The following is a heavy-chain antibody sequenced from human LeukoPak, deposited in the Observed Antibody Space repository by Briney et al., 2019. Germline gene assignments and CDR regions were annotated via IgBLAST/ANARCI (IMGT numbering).Heavy chain of an antibody. J-gene: IGHJ4*02. CDR2: ISAYNGNT. CDR3: ARDRALMTTVTTSHY. V-gene: IGHV1-18*01. CDR1: GYTFTSYG. D-gene: IGHD4-17*01. Sequence: ASVKVSCKASGYTFTSYGTSWVRQAPGQGLEWMGWISAYNGNTNYAQKLQGRVTMTTDTSTSTAYMELRSLRSDDTAVYYCARDRALMTTVTTSHYWGQGTLVTVSS.